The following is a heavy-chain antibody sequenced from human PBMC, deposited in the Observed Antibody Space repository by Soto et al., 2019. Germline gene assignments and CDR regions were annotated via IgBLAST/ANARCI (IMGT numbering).Heavy chain of an antibody. V-gene: IGHV3-11*05. Sequence: QVQLVESGGGLVKPGGSLRLSCAASGFIFSDYYMSWIRQAPGKGLEWVSYISSSSSYTNYADSVKGRFTISRDKVKNSLYLQMSSLRAEDTAVYYCARDRGYYDSSGYYHDYWGQGTLVTVSS. J-gene: IGHJ4*02. CDR2: ISSSSSYT. CDR3: ARDRGYYDSSGYYHDY. CDR1: GFIFSDYY. D-gene: IGHD3-22*01.